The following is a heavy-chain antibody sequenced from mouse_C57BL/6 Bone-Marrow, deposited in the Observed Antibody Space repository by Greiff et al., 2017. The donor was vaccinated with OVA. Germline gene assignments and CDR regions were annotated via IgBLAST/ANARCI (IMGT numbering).Heavy chain of an antibody. J-gene: IGHJ3*01. D-gene: IGHD2-5*01. CDR2: ISSGGDYI. V-gene: IGHV5-9-1*02. CDR1: GFTFSSYA. Sequence: EVKVEESGEGLVKPGGSLKLSCAASGFTFSSYAMSWVRQTPEKRLEWVAYISSGGDYIYYADTVKGRFTISRDNARNTLYLQMSSLRSEDTAMYYCTRDLGGSNYRFAYWGQGTLVTVSA. CDR3: TRDLGGSNYRFAY.